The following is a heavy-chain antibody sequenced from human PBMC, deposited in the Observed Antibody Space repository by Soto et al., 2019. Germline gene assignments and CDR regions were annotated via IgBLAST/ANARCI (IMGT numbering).Heavy chain of an antibody. CDR1: GYTFTRYA. V-gene: IGHV1-3*04. CDR2: INTDNENT. Sequence: QIQLVQSGAEVKKPGASVKVSCRASGYTFTRYAIHWVRQAPGQRLEWMGWINTDNENTEYSQNFEGRVTFTRDTSENTVYMELYSLRSEDTAVYYCARPYKQQLDFDHWGQGTLVTVSS. CDR3: ARPYKQQLDFDH. D-gene: IGHD6-13*01. J-gene: IGHJ4*02.